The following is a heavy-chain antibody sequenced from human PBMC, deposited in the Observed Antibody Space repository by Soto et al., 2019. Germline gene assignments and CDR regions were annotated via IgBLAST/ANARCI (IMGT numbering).Heavy chain of an antibody. Sequence: SETLSLTCIVSGSSISPYYWTWIRQPPGKGLEWVGNIYYTGTTNYNPSLKSRVTMSVDMFKNHCSPKLSSVTAADTAVYFCARVGGYYGDFPNFDYWGQGALVTVSS. J-gene: IGHJ4*02. CDR2: IYYTGTT. D-gene: IGHD4-17*01. CDR1: GSSISPYY. CDR3: ARVGGYYGDFPNFDY. V-gene: IGHV4-59*01.